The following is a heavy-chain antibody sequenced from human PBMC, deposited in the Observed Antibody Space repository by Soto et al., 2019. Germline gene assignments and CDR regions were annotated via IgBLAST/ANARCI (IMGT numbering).Heavy chain of an antibody. CDR1: GYSFTTYW. J-gene: IGHJ4*02. V-gene: IGHV5-51*01. Sequence: GESLKISCKGSGYSFTTYWIAWVRQMPGKGLEWMGIIYPGDSDTRYSPSFQGQVTISADKSISTAYLQWSSLKASDTAMYYCARREWDSYGYVDYWGQGTLVTVSS. CDR3: ARREWDSYGYVDY. CDR2: IYPGDSDT. D-gene: IGHD5-18*01.